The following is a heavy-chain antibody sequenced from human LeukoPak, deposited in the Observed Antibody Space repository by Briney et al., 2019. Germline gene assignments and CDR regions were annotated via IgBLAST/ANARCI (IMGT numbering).Heavy chain of an antibody. D-gene: IGHD2-2*02. CDR1: GFTFSSYS. Sequence: PGGSLRLSCAASGFTFSSYSMNWVRQAPGKGLEWVSYISSSSSTIYYADSVKGRFTISRDNAKNSLYLQMNSLRAEDTAVYYCAREYCSTTNCYKGSLLFEPWGQGTLVTVSS. CDR2: ISSSSSTI. CDR3: AREYCSTTNCYKGSLLFEP. V-gene: IGHV3-48*01. J-gene: IGHJ5*02.